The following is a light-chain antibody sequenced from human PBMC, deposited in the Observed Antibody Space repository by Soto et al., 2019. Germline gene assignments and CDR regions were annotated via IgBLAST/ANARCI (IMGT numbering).Light chain of an antibody. J-gene: IGKJ4*01. V-gene: IGKV1-17*01. Sequence: DIQMTQSPSSLSASVGDRVTITCRASQGIGIDLGWYQQKPGKAPKRLIYAASSLQSGVPSRFSGSGSGTEFTLTISSLQPEDFATYYCLQYNSFPPLLTFGGGTKVEIK. CDR3: LQYNSFPPLLT. CDR1: QGIGID. CDR2: AAS.